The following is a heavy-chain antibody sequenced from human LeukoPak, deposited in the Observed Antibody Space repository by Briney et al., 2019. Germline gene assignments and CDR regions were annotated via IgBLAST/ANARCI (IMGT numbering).Heavy chain of an antibody. J-gene: IGHJ4*02. D-gene: IGHD6-19*01. CDR1: GYTFTSYG. CDR3: ARDMAVAGVFDY. CDR2: ISAYNGNT. V-gene: IGHV1-18*01. Sequence: ASVKVSCKASGYTFTSYGISLVRQAPGQGLEWMGWISAYNGNTNYAQKLQGRVTMTTDTSTSTAYMELRSLRSDDTAVYYCARDMAVAGVFDYWDQGTLVTVSS.